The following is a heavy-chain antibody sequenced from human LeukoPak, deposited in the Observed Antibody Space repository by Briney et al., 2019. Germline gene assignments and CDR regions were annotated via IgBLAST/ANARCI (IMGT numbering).Heavy chain of an antibody. CDR2: INPSGGST. J-gene: IGHJ5*02. D-gene: IGHD3-22*01. Sequence: ASVKVSCKASGYIFSSYGISWVRQAPGQGLEWMGIINPSGGSTSYAQKFQGRVTMTRDTSTSTVYMELSSLRSEDTAVYYCAREFHYDSSGYFVAWGQGTLVTVSS. CDR1: GYIFSSYG. V-gene: IGHV1-46*01. CDR3: AREFHYDSSGYFVA.